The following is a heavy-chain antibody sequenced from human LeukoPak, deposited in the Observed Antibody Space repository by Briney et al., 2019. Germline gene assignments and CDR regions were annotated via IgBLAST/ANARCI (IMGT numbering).Heavy chain of an antibody. CDR1: GYTFTGYY. CDR2: INPKSGGT. D-gene: IGHD3-10*01. V-gene: IGHV1-2*02. CDR3: ASEEYYGSQDAFDI. J-gene: IGHJ3*02. Sequence: ASVSVFCKASGYTFTGYYMHWVRQAPGQGLEWMGWINPKSGGTNYAQTLEGRVTITRDTSISTAYMEQSTLRVEDTAVYYCASEEYYGSQDAFDIWGHGTVVTVSS.